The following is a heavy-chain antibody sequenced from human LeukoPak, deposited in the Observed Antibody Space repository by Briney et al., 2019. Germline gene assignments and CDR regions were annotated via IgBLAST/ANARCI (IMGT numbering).Heavy chain of an antibody. V-gene: IGHV3-23*01. D-gene: IGHD2-15*01. J-gene: IGHJ4*02. Sequence: QSGGSLRLSCAASGFTFSSYAMSWVRQAPGKGLEWVSAISGSGGSTYYADSVKGRFTISRDNSKNTLYLQMNSLRAEDTAVYYCAKDLCPNRSGGSCYSDYWGQGTLVTVSS. CDR3: AKDLCPNRSGGSCYSDY. CDR1: GFTFSSYA. CDR2: ISGSGGST.